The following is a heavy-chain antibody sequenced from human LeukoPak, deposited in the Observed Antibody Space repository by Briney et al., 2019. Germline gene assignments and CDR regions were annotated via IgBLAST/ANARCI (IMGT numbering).Heavy chain of an antibody. Sequence: GASLQISCKTSGYTFADYFIAWVRRLPGKGLEWMGIVFSGDSDATYSPSFQGQVTISADKSVNTTYIQWASLKTSDTAIYYCATQADGGYRNFDSWGQGTLVTVSS. D-gene: IGHD6-25*01. CDR3: ATQADGGYRNFDS. V-gene: IGHV5-51*01. J-gene: IGHJ4*02. CDR1: GYTFADYF. CDR2: VFSGDSDA.